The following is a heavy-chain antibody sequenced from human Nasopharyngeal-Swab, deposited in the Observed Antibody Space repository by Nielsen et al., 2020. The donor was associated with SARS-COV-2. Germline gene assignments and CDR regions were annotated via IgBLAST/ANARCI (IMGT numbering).Heavy chain of an antibody. Sequence: SETLSRTCTVSGGSISSSSYYWGWIRQPPGKGLEWIGSIYYSGSTYYNPSLKSRVTISVDTSKNQFSLKLSSVTAADTAVYYCARASYYDFWSGYYRSDYYGMDVWGQGTTVTVSS. V-gene: IGHV4-39*07. CDR3: ARASYYDFWSGYYRSDYYGMDV. CDR1: GGSISSSSYY. J-gene: IGHJ6*02. D-gene: IGHD3-3*01. CDR2: IYYSGST.